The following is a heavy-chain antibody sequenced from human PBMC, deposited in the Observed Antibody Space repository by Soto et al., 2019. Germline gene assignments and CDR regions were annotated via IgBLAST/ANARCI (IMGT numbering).Heavy chain of an antibody. CDR3: ASSSRITIFGVAPYFDY. V-gene: IGHV4-59*01. J-gene: IGHJ4*02. Sequence: SETLSLTCTVSGGSISSYYCSWIRQPPGKGLEWIGYIYYSGSTNYNPSLKSRVTISVDTSKNQFSLKLSSVTAADTAVYYCASSSRITIFGVAPYFDYWGQGTLVTVSS. CDR1: GGSISSYY. CDR2: IYYSGST. D-gene: IGHD3-3*01.